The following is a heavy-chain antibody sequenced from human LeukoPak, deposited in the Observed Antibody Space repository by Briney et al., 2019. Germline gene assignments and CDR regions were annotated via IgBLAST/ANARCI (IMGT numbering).Heavy chain of an antibody. V-gene: IGHV4-59*01. J-gene: IGHJ5*02. CDR3: VRGPYGASISKWFDP. CDR1: DGSISGYS. D-gene: IGHD4/OR15-4a*01. Sequence: SETLSLTCTVFDGSISGYSWSWIRQPPGKGLEWIGYIYYSGDTNYNPSLKNRVTLSVDTSRNQLSLQLSSVTTADTAVYYCVRGPYGASISKWFDPWGQGTLVIVSS. CDR2: IYYSGDT.